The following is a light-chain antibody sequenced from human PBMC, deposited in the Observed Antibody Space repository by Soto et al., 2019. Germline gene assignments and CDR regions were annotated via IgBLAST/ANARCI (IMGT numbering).Light chain of an antibody. CDR3: EQYNNWPIT. J-gene: IGKJ5*01. Sequence: DILLTQSPCSLCFSPGARAILSCRVSRVVNSYYSAWCQQQPGQATRLLIYGASTRATGIPGRCSGGGARTEFTLIIRSVQSEDFVVYYCEQYNNWPITFGQGTRLEIK. CDR2: GAS. CDR1: RVVNSYY. V-gene: IGKV3-15*01.